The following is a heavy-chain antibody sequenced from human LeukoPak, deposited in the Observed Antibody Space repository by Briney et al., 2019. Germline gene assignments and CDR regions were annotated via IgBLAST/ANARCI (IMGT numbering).Heavy chain of an antibody. CDR1: GFTVSSNY. D-gene: IGHD3-9*01. CDR3: ARDAQPDTGYHIT. J-gene: IGHJ5*02. Sequence: GGSLRLSCAASGFTVSSNYMSWVRQAPGKGLEWVSVIYSGGSTYYADSVKGRFTISRDNSKNTLYLQMNSLRAEDTAVYYCARDAQPDTGYHITWGQGTLVTGSS. V-gene: IGHV3-53*01. CDR2: IYSGGST.